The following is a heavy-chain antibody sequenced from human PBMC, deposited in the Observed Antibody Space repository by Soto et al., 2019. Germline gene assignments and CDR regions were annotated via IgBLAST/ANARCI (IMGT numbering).Heavy chain of an antibody. CDR3: ARVLENYYGSGSYPHFDY. J-gene: IGHJ4*02. D-gene: IGHD3-10*01. V-gene: IGHV4-34*01. CDR2: INHSGST. CDR1: GGSFSGYY. Sequence: SETLSLTCAVYGGSFSGYYWSWIRQPPGKGLEWIGEINHSGSTNYNPSLKSRVTISVDTSKNQFSLKLSSVTAADTAVYYCARVLENYYGSGSYPHFDYRGQGTLVTVSS.